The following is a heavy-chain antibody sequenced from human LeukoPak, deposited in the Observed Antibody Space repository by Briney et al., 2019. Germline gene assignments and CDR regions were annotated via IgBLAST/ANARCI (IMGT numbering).Heavy chain of an antibody. CDR3: ARDTAAAGSYFDY. D-gene: IGHD6-13*01. CDR1: GGTFSSYA. J-gene: IGHJ4*02. CDR2: IIPIFGTA. V-gene: IGHV1-69*05. Sequence: GASMKVSCKASGGTFSSYAISWVRQAPGQGLEWMGRIIPIFGTANYAQKFQGRVTITTDESTSTAYMELSSLRSEDTAVYYCARDTAAAGSYFDYWGQGTLVTVSS.